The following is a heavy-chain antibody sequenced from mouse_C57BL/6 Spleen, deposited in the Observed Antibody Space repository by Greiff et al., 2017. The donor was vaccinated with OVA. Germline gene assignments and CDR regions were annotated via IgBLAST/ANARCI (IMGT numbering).Heavy chain of an antibody. D-gene: IGHD1-1*01. V-gene: IGHV8-12*01. Sequence: QVTLKVSGPGILQSSQTLSLTCSFSGFSLSTAGLGVSWIRQPSRKGLEGLAHIYWEDDKRYNPSLNSRLTISKDTSRNQVFLKITSVDTADTATYDCARSGTTNWYFDVWGTGTTVTVSS. CDR1: GFSLSTAGLG. J-gene: IGHJ1*03. CDR3: ARSGTTNWYFDV. CDR2: IYWEDDK.